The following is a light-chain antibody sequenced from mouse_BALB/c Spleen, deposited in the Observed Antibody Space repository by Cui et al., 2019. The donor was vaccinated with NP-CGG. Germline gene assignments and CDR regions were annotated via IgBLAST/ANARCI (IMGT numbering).Light chain of an antibody. CDR1: TGAVTTSNY. CDR3: ALWYSNHWV. J-gene: IGLJ1*01. Sequence: QALVTQESALTTSPGETVTLTCRSSTGAVTTSNYANWVKEKPDHLFTGLIGGTNNRPPGVPARFSGSLIGDKAALTITGAQTEDEAIYFCALWYSNHWVFGGGTKLTVL. V-gene: IGLV1*01. CDR2: GTN.